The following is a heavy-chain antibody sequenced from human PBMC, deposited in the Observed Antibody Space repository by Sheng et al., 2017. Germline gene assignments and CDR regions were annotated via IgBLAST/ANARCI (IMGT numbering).Heavy chain of an antibody. V-gene: IGHV3-23*04. CDR2: ISGSGGNT. CDR1: GLTFSSYG. CDR3: AKAQVAGSYNLDY. Sequence: EVQLVESGGGLVKPGGSLRLSCAASGLTFSSYGMTWVRQAPGKGLEWVSAISGSGGNTYYADSVKGRFTISRDNSKNTLYLQVNSLRAEDTAMYHCAKAQVAGSYNLDYWGQGTLVTVSS. J-gene: IGHJ4*02. D-gene: IGHD6-19*01.